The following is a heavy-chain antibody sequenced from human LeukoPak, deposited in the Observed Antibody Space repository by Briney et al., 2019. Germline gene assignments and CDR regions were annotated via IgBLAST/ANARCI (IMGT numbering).Heavy chain of an antibody. Sequence: GGSLRLSCAASGFTVRSNYMSWVRRAPGKGLECVSVIYSGGSTFYADSVKGRFTISRDNAKNSLYLLMNSLRAEDTAVYYCARDPIRMPSDYGGQGTLVTVSS. J-gene: IGHJ4*02. CDR3: ARDPIRMPSDY. CDR1: GFTVRSNY. D-gene: IGHD3-16*01. V-gene: IGHV3-66*01. CDR2: IYSGGST.